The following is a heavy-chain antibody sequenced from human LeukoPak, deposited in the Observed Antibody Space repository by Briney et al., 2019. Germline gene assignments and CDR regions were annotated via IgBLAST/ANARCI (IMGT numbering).Heavy chain of an antibody. J-gene: IGHJ4*02. V-gene: IGHV4-39*01. D-gene: IGHD5-12*01. CDR2: VYYTGAT. CDR3: ATIRRYGGNPAYYFDD. CDR1: GDSITNTIYY. Sequence: SETLSLTCSVSGDSITNTIYYWAWVRQPPGKGLEWIGTVYYTGATFYKPSLKSRVTVSADTSRNQFSLILRSVTAADAAVYYCATIRRYGGNPAYYFDDWGQGTLVTVSS.